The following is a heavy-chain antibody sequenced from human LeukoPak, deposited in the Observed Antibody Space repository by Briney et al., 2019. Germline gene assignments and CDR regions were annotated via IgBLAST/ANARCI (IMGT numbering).Heavy chain of an antibody. V-gene: IGHV4-4*02. CDR1: GGSISTTNW. Sequence: SGTLSLTCTVSGGSISTTNWWNWVRQPPGKGLEWIGEIYRTGSTKYNPSLKSRVTISVDTSKNQFSLKLSSVIAADTAVYYCARTTEGYCSSASCFGFSYSYYMDVWGKGTTVTISS. J-gene: IGHJ6*03. CDR3: ARTTEGYCSSASCFGFSYSYYMDV. D-gene: IGHD2-2*01. CDR2: IYRTGST.